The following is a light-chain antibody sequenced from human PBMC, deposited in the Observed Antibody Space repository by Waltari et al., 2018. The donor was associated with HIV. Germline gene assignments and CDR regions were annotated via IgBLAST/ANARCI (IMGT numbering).Light chain of an antibody. Sequence: QSVLTQSPSASGTPGQRVTISCSGSSSNIGSSYVYWYQKVPGTAPKLLIYRNYQRPSGVPARFSGSKSGTTASLAISGLRSEDEADYYCAVWDDGLSGVVFGGGTKLTVL. J-gene: IGLJ2*01. CDR1: SSNIGSSY. V-gene: IGLV1-47*01. CDR3: AVWDDGLSGVV. CDR2: RNY.